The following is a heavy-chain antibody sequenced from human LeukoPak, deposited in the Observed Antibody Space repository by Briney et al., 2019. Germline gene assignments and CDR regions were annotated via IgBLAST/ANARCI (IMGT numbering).Heavy chain of an antibody. Sequence: GGSLRLSCAASGLAFSDYWMSWVRQAPGKGLEWVAVISYDGSNKYYADSVKGRFTISRDNSKNTLYLQMNSLRAEDTAVYYCAGGRSGGGVDYWGQGTLVTVSS. D-gene: IGHD3-10*01. CDR1: GLAFSDYW. V-gene: IGHV3-30*03. CDR2: ISYDGSNK. CDR3: AGGRSGGGVDY. J-gene: IGHJ4*02.